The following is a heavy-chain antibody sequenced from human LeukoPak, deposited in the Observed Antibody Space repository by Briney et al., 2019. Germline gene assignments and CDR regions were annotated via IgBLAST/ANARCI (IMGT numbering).Heavy chain of an antibody. CDR1: GFTFSSYW. CDR3: VKVATIRGSYYYFDY. J-gene: IGHJ4*02. V-gene: IGHV3-23*01. Sequence: GGSLRLSCAASGFTFSSYWMSWVRQAPGKGLEWVSSISGSGGRTNYADSVKGRFTISRDNSKNTLYVQMNSLRAEDTAVYYCVKVATIRGSYYYFDYWGQGTLVTVSS. CDR2: ISGSGGRT. D-gene: IGHD1-26*01.